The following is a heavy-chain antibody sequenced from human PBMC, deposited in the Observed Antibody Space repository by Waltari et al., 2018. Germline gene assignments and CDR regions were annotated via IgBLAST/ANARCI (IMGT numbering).Heavy chain of an antibody. V-gene: IGHV3-7*01. CDR2: KKQDGSEK. CDR1: GFTFSSYW. Sequence: EVQLVESGGGLVQPGGSLRLSCAASGFTFSSYWMSWVRQAPGKGLGCVANKKQDGSEKYYVDSVKGRFTIARDNAKNSLYLQMNSLRGEDTAVYYCARESAPSDFWGQGTLVTVSS. CDR3: ARESAPSDF. J-gene: IGHJ4*02.